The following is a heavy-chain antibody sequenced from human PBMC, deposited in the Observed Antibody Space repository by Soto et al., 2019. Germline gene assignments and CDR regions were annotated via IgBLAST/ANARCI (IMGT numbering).Heavy chain of an antibody. CDR3: AGGLDRESDWFDP. J-gene: IGHJ5*02. CDR2: INHSGST. V-gene: IGHV4-34*01. CDR1: GGSFSGYY. Sequence: SETLSLTCAVYGGSFSGYYWSWIRQPPGKGLEWIGEINHSGSTNYNPSLKSRVTISVDTSKNQFSLKLSSVTAADTAVYYCAGGLDRESDWFDPWGQGTLVTVSS. D-gene: IGHD2-2*03.